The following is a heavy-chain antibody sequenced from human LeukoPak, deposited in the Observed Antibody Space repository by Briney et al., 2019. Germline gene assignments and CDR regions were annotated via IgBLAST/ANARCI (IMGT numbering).Heavy chain of an antibody. Sequence: ASVRVSRQASGDTFTAYYIHWVRQAPGQGLEWMGRIYPNSGDTRFLQKFRDRVTLTRDTSVNTVYMELRSLRSDDTAVYYCARVNGKNNDIFENWGQGTMVTVSS. CDR2: IYPNSGDT. J-gene: IGHJ3*02. D-gene: IGHD2/OR15-2a*01. V-gene: IGHV1-2*06. CDR1: GDTFTAYY. CDR3: ARVNGKNNDIFEN.